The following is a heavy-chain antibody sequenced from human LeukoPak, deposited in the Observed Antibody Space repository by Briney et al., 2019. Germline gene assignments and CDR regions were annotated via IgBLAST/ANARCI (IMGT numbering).Heavy chain of an antibody. V-gene: IGHV3-30*18. CDR3: AKVAGNYYDSSGYYYFDY. Sequence: GGSLRLSCAASGFTFSSYGMHWVRQAPGKGLEWVAVISYDGSSKYYADSVKGRFTISRDNSKNTLYLQMNSLRAEDTAVYYCAKVAGNYYDSSGYYYFDYWGQGTLVTVSS. J-gene: IGHJ4*02. CDR1: GFTFSSYG. D-gene: IGHD3-22*01. CDR2: ISYDGSSK.